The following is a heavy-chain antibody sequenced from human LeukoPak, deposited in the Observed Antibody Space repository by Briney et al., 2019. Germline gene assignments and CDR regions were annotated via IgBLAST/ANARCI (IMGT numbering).Heavy chain of an antibody. CDR1: GGSISSISYY. Sequence: SETLSLTCSVSGGSISSISYYWGWIRQPPGKGLEWIGSIYYSGRPYYHTSLKSRVTISVDTSKNQFSLKLSSVTAADTAVYYCARSQAVRGVILLGWFDPWGHGTLVTVSS. CDR2: IYYSGRP. V-gene: IGHV4-39*01. J-gene: IGHJ5*02. CDR3: ARSQAVRGVILLGWFDP. D-gene: IGHD3-10*01.